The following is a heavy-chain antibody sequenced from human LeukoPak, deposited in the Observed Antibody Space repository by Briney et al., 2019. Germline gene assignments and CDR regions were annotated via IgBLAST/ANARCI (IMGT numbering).Heavy chain of an antibody. CDR1: GFTFSSYE. J-gene: IGHJ6*02. D-gene: IGHD3-10*01. V-gene: IGHV3-48*03. CDR2: ISSSGSTI. CDR3: ARHPPRVRYYYGMDV. Sequence: PGGSLRLSCAVSGFTFSSYEMNWVRQAPGKGLEWVSYISSSGSTIYYADSVKGRFTISRDNAKNSLYLQMNSLRAEDTAVYYCARHPPRVRYYYGMDVWGQGTTVTVSS.